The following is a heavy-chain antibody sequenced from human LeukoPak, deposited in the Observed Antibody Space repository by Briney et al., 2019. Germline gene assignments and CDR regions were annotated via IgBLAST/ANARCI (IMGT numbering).Heavy chain of an antibody. CDR1: GGSITNCY. CDR2: VSYSGRT. Sequence: SETLSLTCTVSGGSITNCYWNWIRQPPGKELEWIGCVSYSGRTHYSSALKSRVTISVDTSKTQFSLNLRSVTAADTAVYYCARPGRQDAYNGHYWYFDLWGRGTLVTVSS. CDR3: ARPGRQDAYNGHYWYFDL. V-gene: IGHV4-59*01. J-gene: IGHJ2*01. D-gene: IGHD5-24*01.